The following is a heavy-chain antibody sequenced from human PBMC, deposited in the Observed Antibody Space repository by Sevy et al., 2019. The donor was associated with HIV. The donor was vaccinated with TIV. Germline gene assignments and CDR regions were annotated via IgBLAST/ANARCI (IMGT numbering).Heavy chain of an antibody. D-gene: IGHD1-1*01. CDR3: AHTTDTFSTWYNYYNFHGLDV. CDR1: GFSLNIDNVG. J-gene: IGHJ6*02. V-gene: IGHV2-5*01. Sequence: SGPTLVKPTQTLRLTCTYSGFSLNIDNVGVGWIRQPPGKALEWLAVIYWNDVKRYSPSLKSRLTITKDASKNQVVLTXTTVEPVDTGTYYCAHTTDTFSTWYNYYNFHGLDVWGPGTTVTVSS. CDR2: IYWNDVK.